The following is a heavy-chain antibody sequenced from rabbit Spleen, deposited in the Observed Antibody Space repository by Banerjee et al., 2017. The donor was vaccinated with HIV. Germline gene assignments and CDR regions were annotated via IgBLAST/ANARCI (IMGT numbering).Heavy chain of an antibody. CDR2: FYPDYGST. CDR3: ARDSGSSFSSYGMDL. J-gene: IGHJ6*01. CDR1: GIDFTKYG. V-gene: IGHV1S47*01. Sequence: QEQLEESGGGLVKPEGSLTLTCKASGIDFTKYGISWVRQAPGKGLEWIAYFYPDYGSTDYASWVNGRFTISLDNAQNTVFLQMTSLTAADTATYFCARDSGSSFSSYGMDLWGPGTLVTVS. D-gene: IGHD8-1*01.